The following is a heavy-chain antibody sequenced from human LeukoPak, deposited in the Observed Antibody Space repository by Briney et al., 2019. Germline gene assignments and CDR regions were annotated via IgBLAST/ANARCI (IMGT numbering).Heavy chain of an antibody. V-gene: IGHV4-34*01. D-gene: IGHD3-3*01. J-gene: IGHJ5*02. Sequence: SETLSLTCAVYGGSFSGYYWSWIRQPPGKGLEWIGGINHSGSTNYNPSLKSRVTISVDTSKNQFSLKLSSVTAADTAVYYCARGPRYYDFWSGYVAWGQGTLVTVSS. CDR1: GGSFSGYY. CDR3: ARGPRYYDFWSGYVA. CDR2: INHSGST.